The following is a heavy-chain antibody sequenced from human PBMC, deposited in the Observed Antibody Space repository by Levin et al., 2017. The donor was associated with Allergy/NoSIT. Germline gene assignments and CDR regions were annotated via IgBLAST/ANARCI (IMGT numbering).Heavy chain of an antibody. CDR1: GFTFDDYA. CDR2: ISWNSGSI. D-gene: IGHD3-22*01. CDR3: AKGYYYDSSGLFDY. J-gene: IGHJ4*02. Sequence: GVSLRLSCAASGFTFDDYAMHWVRQAPGKGLEWVSGISWNSGSIGYADSVKGRFTISRDNAKNSLYLQMNSLRAEDTALYYCAKGYYYDSSGLFDYWGQGTLVTVSS. V-gene: IGHV3-9*01.